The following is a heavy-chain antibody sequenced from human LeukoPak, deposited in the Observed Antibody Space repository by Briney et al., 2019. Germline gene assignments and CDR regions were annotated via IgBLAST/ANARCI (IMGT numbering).Heavy chain of an antibody. CDR2: IRADGSDK. D-gene: IGHD3-9*01. CDR3: ARSAYDILTGYYCEYDY. CDR1: GFTFSSYG. Sequence: PGGSLRLSCAASGFTFSSYGMHWVRQPPGKGLEWVAFIRADGSDKYYADSVKGRLTISRDNSKNTMYLQMNNLRPEDTAVYYCARSAYDILTGYYCEYDYWGQGTLVTVSS. J-gene: IGHJ4*02. V-gene: IGHV3-30*02.